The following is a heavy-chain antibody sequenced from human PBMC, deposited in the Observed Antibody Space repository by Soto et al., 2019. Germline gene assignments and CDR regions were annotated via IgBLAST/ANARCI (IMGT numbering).Heavy chain of an antibody. CDR1: GFTVSGYG. J-gene: IGHJ5*02. D-gene: IGHD1-1*01. Sequence: ESGGGVVQPGRSLRLSCAASGFTVSGYGMHWVRQAPGKGLEWVALISYDGSNKDYADSVKGRFTISRDNSKNTLYLQMNSLRAEDTAVYYCVRCWGTGDGSNLGYNWLDPWGQGTLVTVSS. CDR2: ISYDGSNK. CDR3: VRCWGTGDGSNLGYNWLDP. V-gene: IGHV3-30*03.